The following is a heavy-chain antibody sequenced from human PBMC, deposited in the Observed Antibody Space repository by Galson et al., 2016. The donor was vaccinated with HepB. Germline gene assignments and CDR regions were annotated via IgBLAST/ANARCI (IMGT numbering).Heavy chain of an antibody. V-gene: IGHV4-4*02. J-gene: IGHJ4*02. CDR3: TREAPGDYFDY. Sequence: SETLSLTCAVSGGSITTNNWWSWVRQPPGKGLEWMGQIYNSGDTNLNPSLKSRPTMSVDRSKNQFSLKLNSVTAADTALYFCTREAPGDYFDYWGQGVLVTVST. CDR2: IYNSGDT. CDR1: GGSITTNNW.